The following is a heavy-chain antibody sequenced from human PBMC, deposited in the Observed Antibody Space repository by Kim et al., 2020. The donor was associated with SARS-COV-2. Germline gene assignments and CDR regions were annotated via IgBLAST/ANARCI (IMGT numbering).Heavy chain of an antibody. Sequence: GGSLRLSCAASGFTFSSYGMHWVRQAPGKGLEWVAVISYDGSNKYYADSVKGRFTISRDNSKNTLYLQMNSLRAEDTAVYYCARDRRQWLVNGHFYFDY. CDR3: ARDRRQWLVNGHFYFDY. J-gene: IGHJ4*01. CDR2: ISYDGSNK. V-gene: IGHV3-33*05. D-gene: IGHD6-19*01. CDR1: GFTFSSYG.